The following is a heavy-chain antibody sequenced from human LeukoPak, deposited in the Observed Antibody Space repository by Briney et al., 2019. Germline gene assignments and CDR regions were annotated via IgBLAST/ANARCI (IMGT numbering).Heavy chain of an antibody. CDR3: ARDATTAVGWVYMDV. CDR1: GFSFNNYA. CDR2: ISYDGSYK. V-gene: IGHV3-30*04. J-gene: IGHJ6*03. Sequence: GGSLRLSCAASGFSFNNYAMHWVRQAPGKGLEWVAVISYDGSYKYYADSVKGRFTISRDNAKNSVYLQMNSLTAEDTGLYYCARDATTAVGWVYMDVWGKGTTVIISS. D-gene: IGHD6-13*01.